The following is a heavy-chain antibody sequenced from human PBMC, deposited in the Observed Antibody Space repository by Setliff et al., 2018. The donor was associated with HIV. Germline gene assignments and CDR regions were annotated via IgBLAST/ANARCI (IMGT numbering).Heavy chain of an antibody. D-gene: IGHD3-3*01. J-gene: IGHJ3*02. V-gene: IGHV4-59*01. CDR3: ARPLTVSYNFWGDAFAI. CDR1: GAPLSSYY. CDR2: IFYSGTT. Sequence: PSETLSLTCTVSGAPLSSYYLNWIRQPPGKGLEWIGYIFYSGTTNYNPSLKSRVTMSVDASKNQFSLILSSVTAADTAVYYCARPLTVSYNFWGDAFAIWGQGTMVTVSS.